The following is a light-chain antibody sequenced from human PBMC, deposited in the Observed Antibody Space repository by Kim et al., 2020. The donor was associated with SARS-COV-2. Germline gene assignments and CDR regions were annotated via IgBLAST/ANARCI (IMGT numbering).Light chain of an antibody. CDR3: QSYDSSNWV. Sequence: GKTITISCTRGSGSIASNYVQWYQQRPGSAPTTVIYEDNQRPSGVPDRFSGSIDSSSNSASLTISGLKTEDAADYYCQSYDSSNWVFGGGTQLTVL. CDR1: SGSIASNY. V-gene: IGLV6-57*03. CDR2: EDN. J-gene: IGLJ3*02.